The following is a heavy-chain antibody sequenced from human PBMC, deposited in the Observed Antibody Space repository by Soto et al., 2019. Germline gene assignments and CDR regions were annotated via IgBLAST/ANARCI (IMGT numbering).Heavy chain of an antibody. CDR1: GDSISSRSYY. CDR3: ARQRTSVVTQAYFDV. Sequence: SETLSLTCTVTGDSISSRSYYWGWIRQPPGKGLEWIGSIYYSGSTYNNPSLRSRVSMSIDTSKDQFSLKLKSVTAADTALYFCARQRTSVVTQAYFDVWGPGPLVTVSS. CDR2: IYYSGST. D-gene: IGHD2-21*02. V-gene: IGHV4-39*01. J-gene: IGHJ4*02.